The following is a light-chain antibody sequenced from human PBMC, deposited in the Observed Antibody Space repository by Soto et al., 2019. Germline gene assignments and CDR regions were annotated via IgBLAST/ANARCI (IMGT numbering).Light chain of an antibody. V-gene: IGKV3-20*01. Sequence: EIVLTHSPGTLSLSPGERATLSCRASQSIYNNYLAWYQQKPGQAPSLVIFGASSRATGIPDRFSASGSGTDFTLTIDRLEPEDFALYYCQQYSNSPLTFGQGTKVEIK. CDR2: GAS. CDR3: QQYSNSPLT. CDR1: QSIYNNY. J-gene: IGKJ1*01.